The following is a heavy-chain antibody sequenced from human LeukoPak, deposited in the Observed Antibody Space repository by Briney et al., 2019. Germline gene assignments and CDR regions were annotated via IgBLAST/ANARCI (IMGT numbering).Heavy chain of an antibody. Sequence: KPGGPLRLSCAASGFTFSDYHMSWLRQAPGKGLEWVSYISSSSYNTIYADSVKGRFTLSRDNAENSLYLQMNSLRAEDTAVYYCARRLLGTTAFDIWGQGTMVTVSS. CDR1: GFTFSDYH. V-gene: IGHV3-11*03. J-gene: IGHJ3*02. D-gene: IGHD2-15*01. CDR3: ARRLLGTTAFDI. CDR2: ISSSSYNT.